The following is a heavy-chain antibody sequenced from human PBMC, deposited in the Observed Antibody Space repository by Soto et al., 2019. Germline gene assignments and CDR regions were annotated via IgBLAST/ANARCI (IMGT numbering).Heavy chain of an antibody. V-gene: IGHV4-39*01. Sequence: SETLSLTCTVSGGSISSSSYYWGWIRQPPGKGLEWIGSIYYSGSTYYNPSLKSRVTISVDTSKNQFSLKLSSVTAADTAVYYCARHVPLTGYDFWSDTTQYNWFDPWGQGTLVTVSS. CDR2: IYYSGST. CDR3: ARHVPLTGYDFWSDTTQYNWFDP. J-gene: IGHJ5*02. CDR1: GGSISSSSYY. D-gene: IGHD3-3*01.